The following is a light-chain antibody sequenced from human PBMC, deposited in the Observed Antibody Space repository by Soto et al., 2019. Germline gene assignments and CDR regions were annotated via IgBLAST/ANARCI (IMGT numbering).Light chain of an antibody. Sequence: DLPLTQSPSFLSPSIGESVTITCRASQVISTSLAWYQVKPGTAPKLLIYAASTLESGVPSRFSATVSGTEFSITITSLQPEDFETYYCQQLFDSPITFGQGTRLEIK. CDR3: QQLFDSPIT. V-gene: IGKV1-9*01. CDR1: QVISTS. J-gene: IGKJ5*01. CDR2: AAS.